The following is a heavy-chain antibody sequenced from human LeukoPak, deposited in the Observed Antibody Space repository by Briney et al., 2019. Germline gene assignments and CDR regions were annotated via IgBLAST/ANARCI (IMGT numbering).Heavy chain of an antibody. Sequence: SETLSLTCDVSGGFISSGTHYWTWIRQPPGRGLEWIGYISHSESAYYSPSLESRITISVDRSKNQFSLKLKSVTAADTAIYYCARDGGTTSNPSHDTFAIWGQGTMVAVSS. CDR3: ARDGGTTSNPSHDTFAI. J-gene: IGHJ3*02. D-gene: IGHD4-11*01. V-gene: IGHV4-30-2*01. CDR2: ISHSESA. CDR1: GGFISSGTHY.